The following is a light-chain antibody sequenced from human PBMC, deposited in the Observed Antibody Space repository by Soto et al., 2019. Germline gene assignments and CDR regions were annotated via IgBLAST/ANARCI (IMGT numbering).Light chain of an antibody. V-gene: IGLV2-14*01. CDR2: DVS. J-gene: IGLJ1*01. Sequence: QSALTQPASLSGSPGQSITISCTGTSSDVGGYNYVSWYQQHPGKAPKLMIYDVSNRPSGVSNRFSGSESGNTASLTISGLQAEDEADYYCSSYTSSSTRVFGTGTKVTVL. CDR1: SSDVGGYNY. CDR3: SSYTSSSTRV.